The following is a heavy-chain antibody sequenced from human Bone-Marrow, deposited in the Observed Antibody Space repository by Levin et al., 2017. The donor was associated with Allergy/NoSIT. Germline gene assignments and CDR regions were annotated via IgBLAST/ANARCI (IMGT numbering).Heavy chain of an antibody. CDR2: LYYDGDP. V-gene: IGHV4-31*03. D-gene: IGHD2-21*01. J-gene: IGHJ3*01. CDR3: ARGEIVHGSSNPVHV. Sequence: LRLSCTISGASINTGGFYWSWIRQLPGKGPEWIGHLYYDGDPSYSPSLRSRIAMSLDRPKNQFSLPLRSMSPADTAIYYCARGEIVHGSSNPVHVWDQGTMVTVSS. CDR1: GASINTGGFY.